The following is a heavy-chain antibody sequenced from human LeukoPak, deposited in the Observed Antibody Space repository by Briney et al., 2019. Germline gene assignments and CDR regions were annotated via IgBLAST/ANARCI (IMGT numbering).Heavy chain of an antibody. D-gene: IGHD6-19*01. CDR1: GGSISSSSYY. V-gene: IGHV4-39*07. CDR2: INHSGST. CDR3: ARGIAVAGAYYYYYYMDV. Sequence: PSETLSLTCTVSGGSISSSSYYWAWLRQPPGKGLEWIGEINHSGSTNYNPSLKSRVTISVDTSKNQFSLKLSSVTAADTAVYYCARGIAVAGAYYYYYYMDVWGKGTTVTVSS. J-gene: IGHJ6*03.